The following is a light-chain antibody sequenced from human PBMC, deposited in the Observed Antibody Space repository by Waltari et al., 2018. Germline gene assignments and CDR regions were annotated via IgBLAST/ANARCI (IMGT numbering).Light chain of an antibody. J-gene: IGLJ2*01. CDR2: DNS. CDR1: KIGSKS. Sequence: SYVVTQPPSVSVAPGQTARITCGGNKIGSKSVHWYQQRPGQAPVLVVYDNSDRPSGISGRLSGSNFANTATLSINRVEAGDEADYYCQVWDDSSDQGVFGGGTKLTVL. V-gene: IGLV3-21*02. CDR3: QVWDDSSDQGV.